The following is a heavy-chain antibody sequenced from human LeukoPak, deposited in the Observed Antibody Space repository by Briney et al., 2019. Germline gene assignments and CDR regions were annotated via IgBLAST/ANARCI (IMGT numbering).Heavy chain of an antibody. CDR2: IYSGGST. CDR1: GFTVSSNY. V-gene: IGHV3-53*01. Sequence: GGSLRLSCAASGFTVSSNYMSWVRQAPGKGLEWVSVIYSGGSTYYADSVKGRFTISRDNSKNTLYLQMNSLRAEDTAVYYCALDSGYDYGLDYWGQGTLVTVSS. J-gene: IGHJ4*02. CDR3: ALDSGYDYGLDY. D-gene: IGHD5-12*01.